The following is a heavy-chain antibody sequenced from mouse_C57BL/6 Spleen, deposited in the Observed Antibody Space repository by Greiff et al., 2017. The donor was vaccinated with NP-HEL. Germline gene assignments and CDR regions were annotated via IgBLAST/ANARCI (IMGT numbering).Heavy chain of an antibody. V-gene: IGHV14-2*01. CDR3: ARDPSTVVRGGYYFDY. CDR1: GFNITDYY. Sequence: EVQLQQSGAELVKPGASVKLSCTASGFNITDYYMHWVKQRPEQGLEWIGRIDPEDGETKYAPKFQGKATITADTSSNTAYLQLSSLTSEDTAVYYCARDPSTVVRGGYYFDYWGQGTTLTVSS. D-gene: IGHD1-1*01. CDR2: IDPEDGET. J-gene: IGHJ2*01.